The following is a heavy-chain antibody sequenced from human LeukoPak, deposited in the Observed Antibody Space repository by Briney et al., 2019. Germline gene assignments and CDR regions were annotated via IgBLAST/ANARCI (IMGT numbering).Heavy chain of an antibody. Sequence: GGSLRLSCAASGFTFSGYGMHWVRQAPGKGLEWVAFISHDGSIKYYADSVKGRFTISRDDSKNTLYLQMNSLRPDDTAIYFCAKDPFGYSRSSPGDYWGQGTLVTVSS. V-gene: IGHV3-30*18. CDR3: AKDPFGYSRSSPGDY. CDR1: GFTFSGYG. D-gene: IGHD3-16*01. CDR2: ISHDGSIK. J-gene: IGHJ4*02.